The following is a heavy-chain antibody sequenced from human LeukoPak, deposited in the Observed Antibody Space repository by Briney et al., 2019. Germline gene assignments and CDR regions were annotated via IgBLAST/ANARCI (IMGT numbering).Heavy chain of an antibody. V-gene: IGHV3-23*01. J-gene: IGHJ5*02. CDR1: GFTFSNFA. CDR3: AKSGYSSSFYRFGP. CDR2: ISDSGGTA. D-gene: IGHD6-13*01. Sequence: GGSLRLSCAASGFTFSNFAMTWVRQAPGEGLEWVSAISDSGGTAYYADSVKGRFTISRDNSKNTLYLQMNSLRAEDTAIYYCAKSGYSSSFYRFGPWGQGTLVTVSS.